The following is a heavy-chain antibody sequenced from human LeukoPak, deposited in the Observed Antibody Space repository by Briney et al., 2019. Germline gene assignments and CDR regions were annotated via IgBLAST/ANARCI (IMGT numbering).Heavy chain of an antibody. CDR3: ARLSIAARPDAFDI. D-gene: IGHD6-6*01. V-gene: IGHV4-59*12. Sequence: PSETLSLTCTVSGGSISRDYWSWIRQPPGKGLEWIGYIYYTGSTNYNPSLNSRVTISVDRSKNQFSLKLSSVTAADTAVYYCARLSIAARPDAFDIWGQGTMVTVSS. CDR2: IYYTGST. CDR1: GGSISRDY. J-gene: IGHJ3*02.